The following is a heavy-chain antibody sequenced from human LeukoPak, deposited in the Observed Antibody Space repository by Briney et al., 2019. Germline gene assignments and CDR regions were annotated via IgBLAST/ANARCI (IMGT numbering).Heavy chain of an antibody. J-gene: IGHJ5*02. CDR3: ARAVAGTHWFDP. CDR1: GFTLSTYD. Sequence: GGSLRLSCAASGFTLSTYDMHWVRQPPGKGLEWVSGIDIPGNTYYPDSVKGRFTMSRGSAKNSLYLQMNSLRAGDTAVYYCARAVAGTHWFDPWGQGTLVTVSS. CDR2: IDIPGNT. D-gene: IGHD6-19*01. V-gene: IGHV3-13*01.